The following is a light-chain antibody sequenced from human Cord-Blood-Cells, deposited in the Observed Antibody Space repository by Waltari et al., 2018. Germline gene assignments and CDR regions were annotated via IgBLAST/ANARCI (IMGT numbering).Light chain of an antibody. CDR2: GAS. CDR1: QSVSSSH. Sequence: EIVLTQSPGTLSLSPGERAPRSCRASQSVSSSHLTWYQHQPGQAPTLLSYGASSRAPGIPDRFSGSGSGTDFNLTISRLEPEDFAVCYCQRYGSSPGTFGQGTKVDIK. CDR3: QRYGSSPGT. V-gene: IGKV3-20*01. J-gene: IGKJ1*01.